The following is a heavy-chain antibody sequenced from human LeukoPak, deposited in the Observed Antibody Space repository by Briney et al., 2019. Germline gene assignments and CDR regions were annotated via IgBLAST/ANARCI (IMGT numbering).Heavy chain of an antibody. CDR3: ARGQYYYVMDV. Sequence: GESLKISCKGSGYSFTSYWIGWVRQMPGKGLEWMGIIYPGDSDTRYSPSFQGQVTISADKSISTAYLQMNSLRAEDTAVYTCARGQYYYVMDVWGQGTTVTVSS. CDR2: IYPGDSDT. J-gene: IGHJ6*02. V-gene: IGHV5-51*01. CDR1: GYSFTSYW.